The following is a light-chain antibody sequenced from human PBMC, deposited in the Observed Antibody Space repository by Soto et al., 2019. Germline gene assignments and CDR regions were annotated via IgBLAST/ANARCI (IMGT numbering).Light chain of an antibody. CDR3: QQYGSSLYT. V-gene: IGKV3-20*01. CDR1: QSVCSSY. CDR2: GAS. Sequence: EIVLTQSPGTLSLSPGERATLSCRASQSVCSSYLAWYQQKPGQAPRLLIYGASSRATGIPDRFSGSGSGKDFTLTISRLEPEDFAVYYCQQYGSSLYTFGQGTKLEIK. J-gene: IGKJ2*01.